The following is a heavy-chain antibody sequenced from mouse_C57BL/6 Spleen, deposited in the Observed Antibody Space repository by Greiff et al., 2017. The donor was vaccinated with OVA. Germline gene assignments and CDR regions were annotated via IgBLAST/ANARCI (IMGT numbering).Heavy chain of an antibody. CDR2: ISSGSSTI. D-gene: IGHD2-4*01. Sequence: EVKLVESGGGLVKPGGSLKLSCAASGFTFSDYGMHWVRQAPEKGLEWVAYISSGSSTIYYADTVKGRFTISRDNAKNTLFLQMTSLRSEDTAMYYCARDDDGVFAYWGQGTLVTVSA. CDR1: GFTFSDYG. CDR3: ARDDDGVFAY. V-gene: IGHV5-17*01. J-gene: IGHJ3*01.